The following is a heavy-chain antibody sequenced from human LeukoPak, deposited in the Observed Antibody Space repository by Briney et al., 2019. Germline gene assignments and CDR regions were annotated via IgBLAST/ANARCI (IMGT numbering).Heavy chain of an antibody. Sequence: GGSLRLSCAASGFTFSNAWMSWVRQAPGKGLEWVGRIKSKTDGGTTDYAPPVKGRFTISRDDSKNTLYLQMNSMKTEDTAVYYCTTGDAGRKVPADPRPPHYYYYYMDVWGKGTTVTVSS. CDR3: TTGDAGRKVPADPRPPHYYYYYMDV. CDR2: IKSKTDGGTT. D-gene: IGHD2-2*01. V-gene: IGHV3-15*01. J-gene: IGHJ6*03. CDR1: GFTFSNAW.